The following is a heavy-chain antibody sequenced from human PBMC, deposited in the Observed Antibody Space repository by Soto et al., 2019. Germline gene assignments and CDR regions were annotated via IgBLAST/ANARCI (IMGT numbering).Heavy chain of an antibody. CDR3: AHRPGGYMSGWDNGYFDY. CDR1: GFSFSTSQVG. J-gene: IGHJ4*02. D-gene: IGHD6-19*01. Sequence: GSGPTLVNPTQTLTLTCTFSGFSFSTSQVGVGWIRQPPGKAQEWLALIYWDVDKRYSPSLRSRLSITKDTSKNQVVLTMTNMDPVDTATYYCAHRPGGYMSGWDNGYFDYWGRGALVTVSS. CDR2: IYWDVDK. V-gene: IGHV2-5*02.